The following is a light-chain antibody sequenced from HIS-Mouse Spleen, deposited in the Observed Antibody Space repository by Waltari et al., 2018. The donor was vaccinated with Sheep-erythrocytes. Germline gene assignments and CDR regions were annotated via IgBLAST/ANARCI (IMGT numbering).Light chain of an antibody. Sequence: QSALTQPRSVSGSPGQSVPISCTRTSSAVGGYNYVSWYQQHPGKAPKLMIYDVSKRPSGVPDRFSGSKSGNTASLTISGLQAEDEADYYCCSYAGSYTFVVFGGGTKLTVL. CDR1: SSAVGGYNY. V-gene: IGLV2-11*01. J-gene: IGLJ2*01. CDR3: CSYAGSYTFVV. CDR2: DVS.